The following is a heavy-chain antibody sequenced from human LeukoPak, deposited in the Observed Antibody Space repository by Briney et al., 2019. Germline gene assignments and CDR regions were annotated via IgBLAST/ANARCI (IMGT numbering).Heavy chain of an antibody. J-gene: IGHJ4*02. CDR1: GGSFSGYY. Sequence: SETLSLTCAVYGGSFSGYYWSWIRQPPGKGLEWIGEINHSGSTNYNPSLKSRVTISVDTSKNQFSLKLSSVTAADTAVYYCAINYYGSGSYYLDYWGQGTLVTVSS. V-gene: IGHV4-34*01. CDR3: AINYYGSGSYYLDY. D-gene: IGHD3-10*01. CDR2: INHSGST.